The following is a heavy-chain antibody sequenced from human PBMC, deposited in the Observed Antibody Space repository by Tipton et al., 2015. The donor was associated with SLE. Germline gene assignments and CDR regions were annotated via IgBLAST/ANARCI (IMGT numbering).Heavy chain of an antibody. D-gene: IGHD1-26*01. CDR1: GGSISSGGYS. CDR3: VAWVADGFNI. V-gene: IGHV4-30-2*01. CDR2: IYESGSA. J-gene: IGHJ3*02. Sequence: GLVKPSETLSLTCTVSGGSISSGGYSWGWVRQPPGKGLEWLGYIYESGSAYYNPSLKSRLTISIDRPKNQFSLRLSSVTAADTAVYYCVAWVADGFNIWGQGTMVTVSS.